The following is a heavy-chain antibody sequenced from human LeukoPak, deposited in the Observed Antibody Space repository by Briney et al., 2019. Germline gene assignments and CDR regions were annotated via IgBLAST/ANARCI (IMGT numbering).Heavy chain of an antibody. CDR1: GGSISSSSYY. V-gene: IGHV4-39*01. J-gene: IGHJ4*02. D-gene: IGHD2-2*01. CDR3: ARQLGHCSSTSCYADKVDY. Sequence: PSETLSLTCTVSGGSISSSSYYWGWIRPPPGKGLEWIGSIYYSGSTYYNPSLKSRVTISVDTSKNQFSLKLSSVTAADTAVYYCARQLGHCSSTSCYADKVDYWGQGTLVTVSS. CDR2: IYYSGST.